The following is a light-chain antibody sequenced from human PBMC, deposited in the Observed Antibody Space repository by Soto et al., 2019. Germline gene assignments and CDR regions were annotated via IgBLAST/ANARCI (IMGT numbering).Light chain of an antibody. Sequence: QSALTQPRSVSGSPGQTVTISCTGTSSDVGGDYYVYWYQQHPGKAPKLMIYDVSKRPSGVPDRFSGSKSGTTASLTISGFQDEAEADYYCCSSPGTYTSVFGGGTKVTVL. J-gene: IGLJ3*02. CDR1: SSDVGGDYY. V-gene: IGLV2-11*01. CDR3: CSSPGTYTSV. CDR2: DVS.